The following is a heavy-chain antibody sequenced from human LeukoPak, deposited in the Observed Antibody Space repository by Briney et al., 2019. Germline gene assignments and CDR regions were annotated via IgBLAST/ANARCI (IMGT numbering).Heavy chain of an antibody. D-gene: IGHD3-10*01. CDR3: TRRGGYYYGSGSYHAVAFDI. J-gene: IGHJ3*02. V-gene: IGHV3-73*01. Sequence: GGSLRLSCAASGFTFSGSAMHWVRQASGKGLEWVGRIRSKANSYATAYAASVKGRFTISRDDSKNTAYLQMNSLKTEDTAVYYCTRRGGYYYGSGSYHAVAFDIWGQGTMVTVSS. CDR2: IRSKANSYAT. CDR1: GFTFSGSA.